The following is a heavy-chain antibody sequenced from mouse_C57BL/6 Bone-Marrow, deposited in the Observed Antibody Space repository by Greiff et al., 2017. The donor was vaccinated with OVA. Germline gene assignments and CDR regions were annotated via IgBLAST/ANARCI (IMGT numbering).Heavy chain of an antibody. D-gene: IGHD1-1*01. J-gene: IGHJ3*01. Sequence: VQLQQSGPELVKPGASVKISCKASGYSFTSYYIHWVKQRPGQGLEWIGWIYPGSGNTKYNEKFKGKATLTADTSSSTAYMQLSSLTSEDSAVYYCARGDYYPLAYWGQGTLVTVSA. CDR1: GYSFTSYY. CDR3: ARGDYYPLAY. V-gene: IGHV1-66*01. CDR2: IYPGSGNT.